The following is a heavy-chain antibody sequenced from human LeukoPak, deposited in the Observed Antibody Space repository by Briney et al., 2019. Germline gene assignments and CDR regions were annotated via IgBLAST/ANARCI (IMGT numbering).Heavy chain of an antibody. D-gene: IGHD3-10*01. Sequence: SETLSLTCTVSGGSISSSSYYWSWIRQPPGKGLEWIGYIYYSGSTNYNPSLKSRVTISVDTSKNQFSLKLSSVTAADTAVYYCASSGGLEDYWGQGTLVTVSS. J-gene: IGHJ4*02. CDR1: GGSISSSSYY. CDR2: IYYSGST. V-gene: IGHV4-61*05. CDR3: ASSGGLEDY.